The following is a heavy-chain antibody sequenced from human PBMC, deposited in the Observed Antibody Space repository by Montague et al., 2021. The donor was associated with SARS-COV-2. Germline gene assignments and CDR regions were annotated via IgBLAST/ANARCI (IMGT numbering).Heavy chain of an antibody. CDR3: VRVTHPRSAWPYYMDV. V-gene: IGHV4-39*01. CDR1: GDSISSSSYY. J-gene: IGHJ6*03. CDR2: INNRGNT. Sequence: SETLSLTCTVSGDSISSSSYYWGWIHQPPGKGLEWIGSINNRGNTHNNPSLRSRVSISVDTSKNQFSLNVRSVTAADTGLFYCVRVTHPRSAWPYYMDVWGKGTTVTV. D-gene: IGHD4-11*01.